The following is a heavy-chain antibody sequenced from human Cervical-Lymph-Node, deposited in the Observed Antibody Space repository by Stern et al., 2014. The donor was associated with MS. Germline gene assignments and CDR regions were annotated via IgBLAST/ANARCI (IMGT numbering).Heavy chain of an antibody. CDR2: ISSGGSYI. J-gene: IGHJ4*02. V-gene: IGHV3-21*01. CDR3: ARGRGGNYRYYFDY. CDR1: GFTFSSYS. D-gene: IGHD4-23*01. Sequence: EVQLVESGGGLVQPGGSRRLSWAASGFTFSSYSRNWVRQAPGKGLEWVASISSGGSYIYYADSLKGRFTISRDNAKNSLYLQMNSLRAEDTAVYYCARGRGGNYRYYFDYWGQGTLVTVSS.